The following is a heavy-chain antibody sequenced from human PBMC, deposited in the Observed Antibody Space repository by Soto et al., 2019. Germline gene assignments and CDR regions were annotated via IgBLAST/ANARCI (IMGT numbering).Heavy chain of an antibody. Sequence: TLSLTCTVSGGSISRFFWGWIRQPPGKGLELIGYIYYTGSTNYHPSLKSRVTISVDTSKDQFSLKLNSVTAADTAVYFCARSLRNDLFDYWGQGALVTVSS. J-gene: IGHJ4*02. CDR2: IYYTGST. CDR3: ARSLRNDLFDY. V-gene: IGHV4-59*01. CDR1: GGSISRFF. D-gene: IGHD3-16*01.